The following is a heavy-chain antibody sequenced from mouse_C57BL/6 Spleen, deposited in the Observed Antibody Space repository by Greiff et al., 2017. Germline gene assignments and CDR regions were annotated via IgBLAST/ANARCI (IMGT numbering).Heavy chain of an antibody. J-gene: IGHJ2*01. CDR1: GYTFTDYE. V-gene: IGHV1-15*01. CDR2: IDPETGGT. CDR3: TRPRSSYYVDY. Sequence: QVQLKESGAELVRPGASVTLSCKASGYTFTDYEMHWVKQTPVHGLEWIGAIDPETGGTAYNQKFKGKAILTADKSSSTAYMELRSLTSEDSAVYYCTRPRSSYYVDYWGQGTTLTVSS. D-gene: IGHD1-1*01.